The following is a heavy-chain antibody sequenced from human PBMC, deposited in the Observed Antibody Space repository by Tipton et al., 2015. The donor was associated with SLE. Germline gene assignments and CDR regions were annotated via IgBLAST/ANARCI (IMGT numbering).Heavy chain of an antibody. CDR2: INHSGST. D-gene: IGHD7-27*01. CDR3: ARGGLGIIDY. V-gene: IGHV4-34*01. Sequence: LRLSCAVYGGSFGGYYWSWIRQPPGKGLEWIGKINHSGSTNYNPSLKSRVTISVDTSKNQFSLKLSSVTAADTAVYYCARGGLGIIDYWGQGTLVTVSS. CDR1: GGSFGGYY. J-gene: IGHJ4*02.